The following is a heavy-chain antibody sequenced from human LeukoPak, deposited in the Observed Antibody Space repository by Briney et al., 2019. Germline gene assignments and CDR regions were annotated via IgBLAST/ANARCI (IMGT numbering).Heavy chain of an antibody. J-gene: IGHJ6*02. CDR3: AKVEPSSSSIGYLYGMDV. CDR1: GFTFSNYG. V-gene: IGHV3-30*18. Sequence: PGGSLRLSCAASGFTFSNYGMHWVRQAPGKGLEWVAVILYDGSNKYYADSVKGRFTISRDNSKNTLYLQMNSLRAEDTAMYYCAKVEPSSSSIGYLYGMDVWGQGTTVTVSS. CDR2: ILYDGSNK. D-gene: IGHD6-13*01.